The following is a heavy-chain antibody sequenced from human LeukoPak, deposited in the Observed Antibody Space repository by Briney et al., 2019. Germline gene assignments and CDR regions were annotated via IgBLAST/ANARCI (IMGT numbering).Heavy chain of an antibody. V-gene: IGHV3-30*04. CDR2: ISYDGSNK. J-gene: IGHJ4*02. CDR3: ARDPVVRAKDWGTNFDY. D-gene: IGHD3-16*01. Sequence: GGSLRLSCAASGFTLSSYAMHWVRQAPGKGLEWVAVISYDGSNKYYADSVKGRFTISRDNSKNTLYLQMNSLRAEDTAVYYCARDPVVRAKDWGTNFDYWGQGTLVTVSS. CDR1: GFTLSSYA.